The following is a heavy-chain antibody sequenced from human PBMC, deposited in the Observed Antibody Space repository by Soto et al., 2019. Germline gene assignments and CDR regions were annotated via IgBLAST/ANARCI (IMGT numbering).Heavy chain of an antibody. D-gene: IGHD5-18*01. CDR3: AKGTGYTSGTNDAFDI. CDR2: ISDDGSNK. Sequence: VQLIESGGGWVQPDTSLRVSCAASGFTFHEYAMHWVRQAPGKGLEWVAVISDDGSNKYNIAPMEGRFTISRDNSKNTLYLQMNSLRTEDTAVYYCAKGTGYTSGTNDAFDIWGQGTMVTVSS. CDR1: GFTFHEYA. J-gene: IGHJ3*02. V-gene: IGHV3-30*18.